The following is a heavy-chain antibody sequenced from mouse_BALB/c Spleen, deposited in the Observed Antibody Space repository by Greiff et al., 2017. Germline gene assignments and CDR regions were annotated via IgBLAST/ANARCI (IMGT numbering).Heavy chain of an antibody. CDR2: IWGDGST. CDR1: GFSLTGYG. D-gene: IGHD1-2*01. J-gene: IGHJ4*01. CDR3: ARDVLFTTAPYAMDY. V-gene: IGHV2-6-7*01. Sequence: VQLQQSGPGLVAPSQSLSITCTVSGFSLTGYGVNWVRQPPGKGLEWLGMIWGDGSTDYNSALKSRLSISKDNSKSQVFLKMNSLQTDDTARYYCARDVLFTTAPYAMDYWGQGTSVTVSS.